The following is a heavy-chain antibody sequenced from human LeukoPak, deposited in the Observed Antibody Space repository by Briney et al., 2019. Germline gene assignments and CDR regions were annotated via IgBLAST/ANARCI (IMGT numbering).Heavy chain of an antibody. CDR2: ISGSGGST. Sequence: GGSLRLSCAASGFTFSSYAMSWVRQAPGKGLEWVSAISGSGGSTYYADSVKGRFTISRDNSKNTLYLQMNSLRAGDTAVYYCAKATWDTAMVNYYYYGMDVWGQGTTVTVS. V-gene: IGHV3-23*01. CDR1: GFTFSSYA. CDR3: AKATWDTAMVNYYYYGMDV. J-gene: IGHJ6*02. D-gene: IGHD5-18*01.